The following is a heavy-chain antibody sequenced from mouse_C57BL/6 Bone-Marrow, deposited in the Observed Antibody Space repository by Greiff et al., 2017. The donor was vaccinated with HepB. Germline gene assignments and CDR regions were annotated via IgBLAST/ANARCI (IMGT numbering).Heavy chain of an antibody. V-gene: IGHV2-5*01. J-gene: IGHJ3*01. D-gene: IGHD2-10*02. Sequence: VQLVESGPGLVQPSQSLSITCTVSGFSLTSYGVHWVRQSPGKGLEWLGVIWRGGSTDYNAAFMSRLSITKDNSKSQVFFKMNSLQADDTAIYYCATKGGYGNYIAYWGQGTLVTVSA. CDR3: ATKGGYGNYIAY. CDR2: IWRGGST. CDR1: GFSLTSYG.